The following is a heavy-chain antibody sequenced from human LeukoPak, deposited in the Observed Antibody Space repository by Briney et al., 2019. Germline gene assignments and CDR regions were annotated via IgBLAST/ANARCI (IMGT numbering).Heavy chain of an antibody. CDR1: GVTFSSSW. D-gene: IGHD3-10*01. CDR3: AGGSGMDV. Sequence: GGSLRLSCAASGVTFSSSWVSWVRQAPGKGLEWLATIKKDGREKFYVDFLKGRFIISRDNDKNSLYLQMNSLGVDDTAVYYCAGGSGMDVWGQGTTVTVSS. V-gene: IGHV3-7*05. J-gene: IGHJ6*02. CDR2: IKKDGREK.